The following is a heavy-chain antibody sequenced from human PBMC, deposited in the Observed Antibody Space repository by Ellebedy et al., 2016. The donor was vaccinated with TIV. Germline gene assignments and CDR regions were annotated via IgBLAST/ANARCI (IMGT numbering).Heavy chain of an antibody. CDR3: WGSGDHFDH. V-gene: IGHV3-30*03. D-gene: IGHD6-19*01. CDR1: GFTFSRYA. J-gene: IGHJ4*02. CDR2: ISYDGSKK. Sequence: GGSLRLSCAASGFTFSRYAIFWVRQAPGKGLEWVADISYDGSKKSYAASVKGRFTISRDNSKNMVYLQGNSLRPEDTAVYYCWGSGDHFDHWGQGTLVTVSS.